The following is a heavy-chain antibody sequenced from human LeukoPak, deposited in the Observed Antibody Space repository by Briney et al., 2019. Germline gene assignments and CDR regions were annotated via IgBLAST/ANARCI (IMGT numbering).Heavy chain of an antibody. D-gene: IGHD2-15*01. CDR1: GFTFSSYS. J-gene: IGHJ4*02. Sequence: PGGSLRLSCAASGFTFSSYSMNWVRQAPGKGLEWVSAISGSGGSTYYADSVKGRFTISRDNSKNTLYLQMNSLRVEDTAVYYCATYGGLYCSGGSCYNYWGQGTLVTVSS. CDR3: ATYGGLYCSGGSCYNY. V-gene: IGHV3-23*01. CDR2: ISGSGGST.